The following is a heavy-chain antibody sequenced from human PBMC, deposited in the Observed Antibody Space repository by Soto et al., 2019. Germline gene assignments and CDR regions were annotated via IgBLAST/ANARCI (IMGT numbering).Heavy chain of an antibody. CDR3: ARDRMRSTMVRGVSLWFDP. D-gene: IGHD3-10*01. J-gene: IGHJ5*02. CDR1: GGSFSGYY. CDR2: SNYRGRT. V-gene: IGHV4-34*01. Sequence: QVQLQQWGAGLLKPSETLSLPSAVYGGSFSGYYWSWIRQPPGKGLEWIGQSNYRGRTNYNPSLNSGVTISVDTSKTQFYLKLSSVTAADTAGYYCARDRMRSTMVRGVSLWFDPWGQGTLVTVSS.